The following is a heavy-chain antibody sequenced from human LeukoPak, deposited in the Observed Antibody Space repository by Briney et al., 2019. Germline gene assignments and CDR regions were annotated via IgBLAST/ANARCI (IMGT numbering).Heavy chain of an antibody. V-gene: IGHV3-7*01. J-gene: IGHJ4*02. Sequence: GGSLRLSCAASGFTSSSYWMSWVRQAPGKGLEWVANIKQDGSEKYYVDSVKGRFTISRENAKNSLCLQMNSLRAEDTAVYYCARAGNKYYYDSSGYYYRRLHFDYWGQGTLVTVSS. D-gene: IGHD3-22*01. CDR2: IKQDGSEK. CDR1: GFTSSSYW. CDR3: ARAGNKYYYDSSGYYYRRLHFDY.